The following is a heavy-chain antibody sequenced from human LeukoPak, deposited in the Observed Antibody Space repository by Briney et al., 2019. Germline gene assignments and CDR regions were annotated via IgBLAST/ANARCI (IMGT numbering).Heavy chain of an antibody. CDR1: GGSISSGGYY. CDR3: ARTLRGGGYYFAY. CDR2: VYYSGTT. J-gene: IGHJ4*02. D-gene: IGHD4-23*01. V-gene: IGHV4-61*08. Sequence: PSQTLSLTCTVSGGSISSGGYYWSWIRQPPGKALEWIGYVYYSGTTNYNPSLQSRVTISVDTSKNQFSLRLSSVIAADTAVYYCARTLRGGGYYFAYWGQGTLLTVSS.